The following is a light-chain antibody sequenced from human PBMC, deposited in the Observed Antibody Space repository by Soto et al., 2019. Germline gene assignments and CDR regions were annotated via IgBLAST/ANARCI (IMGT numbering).Light chain of an antibody. CDR1: QSVSSSF. V-gene: IGKV3-20*01. Sequence: EIVLTQSPGTLSLSPGERATLSCRASQSVSSSFLAWYQHKPGQAPRLLIYGASSRATGIPDRFSGSGSGTDFTLTISRLEPEDVEVYYWQQYCSSPLTFGGGTKVESK. CDR3: QQYCSSPLT. J-gene: IGKJ4*01. CDR2: GAS.